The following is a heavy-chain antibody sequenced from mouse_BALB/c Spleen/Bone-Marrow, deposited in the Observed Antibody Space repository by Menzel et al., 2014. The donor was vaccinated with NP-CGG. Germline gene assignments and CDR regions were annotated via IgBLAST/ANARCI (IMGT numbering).Heavy chain of an antibody. V-gene: IGHV14-3*02. D-gene: IGHD2-1*01. Sequence: VQLQQSGAELVKPGASVKLSCTASGFNIKDTYMHWVEQRPEQGLEWIGRIDPANGNTKYDPKFQGKATITADTSSNTAYLQLSSLTSEDTAVYYCARWDGNYIYAMDYWGQGTSVTVSS. J-gene: IGHJ4*01. CDR1: GFNIKDTY. CDR2: IDPANGNT. CDR3: ARWDGNYIYAMDY.